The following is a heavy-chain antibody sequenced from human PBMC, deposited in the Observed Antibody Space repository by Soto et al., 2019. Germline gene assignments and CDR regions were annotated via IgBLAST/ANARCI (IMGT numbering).Heavy chain of an antibody. CDR3: AADPLTETTVY. J-gene: IGHJ4*02. CDR2: IKSQTDGGTT. CDR1: GFTFSNAW. D-gene: IGHD1-7*01. Sequence: EVQLVESGGGLVQPGGSLRLSCAASGFTFSNAWMNLVRQAPGKGLEWVGRIKSQTDGGTTDYAAPVKGRFTISSAESTNTLYLQMTSLKTEDTAVYYCAADPLTETTVYWGQGTLVTVSS. V-gene: IGHV3-15*07.